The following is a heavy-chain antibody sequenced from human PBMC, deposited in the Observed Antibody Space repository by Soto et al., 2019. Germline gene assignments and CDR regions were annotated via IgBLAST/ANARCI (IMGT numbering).Heavy chain of an antibody. D-gene: IGHD2-21*02. CDR1: GFTFSSYE. Sequence: PGGSLRLSCAASGFTFSSYEMNWVRQAPGKGLEWVSYISSSGSTIYYADSVKGRFTISRDNAKNSLYLQMNSLRAEDTAVYYCARAYCGGDCYDDYWGQGTLVTVSS. CDR2: ISSSGSTI. V-gene: IGHV3-48*03. J-gene: IGHJ4*02. CDR3: ARAYCGGDCYDDY.